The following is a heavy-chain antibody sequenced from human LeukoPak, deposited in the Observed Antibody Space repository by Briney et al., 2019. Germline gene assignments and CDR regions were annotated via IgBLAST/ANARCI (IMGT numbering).Heavy chain of an antibody. CDR2: ISGSGYNT. V-gene: IGHV3-23*01. CDR3: AKDLKEGFCSTTSCYGIDS. CDR1: GFTFRNYA. Sequence: GGSLRLSCAGSGFTFRNYAMSWVRQAPGKGLEWVSAISGSGYNTYYPASGKGRFTLSRDNSKNTLFLQMNSLRAEATALYYCAKDLKEGFCSTTSCYGIDSWGQGTLVTVSS. J-gene: IGHJ4*02. D-gene: IGHD2-2*01.